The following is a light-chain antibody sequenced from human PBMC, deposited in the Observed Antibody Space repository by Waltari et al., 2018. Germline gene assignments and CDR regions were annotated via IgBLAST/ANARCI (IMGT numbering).Light chain of an antibody. J-gene: IGLJ3*02. CDR1: SSDVGSYNL. Sequence: QSALTQPASVSGSPGQSITISCTGTSSDVGSYNLVSWYQHHPGKAPKLMIYEGTQRPSRVSDRFSGSKAGDTASRTISGLQAEDEADYYCCSYVRDITWVFGGGTKLTVL. V-gene: IGLV2-23*01. CDR3: CSYVRDITWV. CDR2: EGT.